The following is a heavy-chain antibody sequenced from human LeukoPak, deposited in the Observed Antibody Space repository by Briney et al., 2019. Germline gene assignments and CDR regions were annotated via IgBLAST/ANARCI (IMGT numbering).Heavy chain of an antibody. D-gene: IGHD6-19*01. Sequence: GGSLRLSCAASGFTFDDYGMSWVRQAPGKGLEWVAAMSGSGTTTYSADSAKGRFTISRDNSKNTLYVEMSSLRAEDTAVYYCAKFFAPSGGASGWPWTIDCWGQGTLVTVSS. J-gene: IGHJ4*02. CDR3: AKFFAPSGGASGWPWTIDC. CDR1: GFTFDDYG. CDR2: MSGSGTTT. V-gene: IGHV3-23*01.